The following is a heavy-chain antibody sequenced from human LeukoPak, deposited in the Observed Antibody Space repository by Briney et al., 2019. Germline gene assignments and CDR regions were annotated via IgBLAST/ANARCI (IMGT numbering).Heavy chain of an antibody. Sequence: PGGSLRLSCAASGFTVSSNYMSWVRQAPGKGLEWVSVIYSGGSTYYADSVKGRFTISRDNSKNTLHLQMNSLRAEDTAVYYCARDRYYYDSSGYIPFDPWGQGTLVTVSS. CDR2: IYSGGST. V-gene: IGHV3-53*01. CDR1: GFTVSSNY. D-gene: IGHD3-22*01. CDR3: ARDRYYYDSSGYIPFDP. J-gene: IGHJ5*02.